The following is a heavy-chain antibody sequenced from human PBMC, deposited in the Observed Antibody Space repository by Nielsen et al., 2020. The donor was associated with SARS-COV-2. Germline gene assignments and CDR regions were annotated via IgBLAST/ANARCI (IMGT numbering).Heavy chain of an antibody. Sequence: SETLSLTCAVYRGSFSGYYWSWIRQPPGKGLEWIGEIDHTGSTNYNPSLKSRVSMSVDTSNDQFSLKLSSVTAADTAVYYCARGGYQLLLRNYYYGMDVWGQGTLVTVSS. V-gene: IGHV4-34*01. J-gene: IGHJ6*02. D-gene: IGHD2-2*01. CDR1: RGSFSGYY. CDR3: ARGGYQLLLRNYYYGMDV. CDR2: IDHTGST.